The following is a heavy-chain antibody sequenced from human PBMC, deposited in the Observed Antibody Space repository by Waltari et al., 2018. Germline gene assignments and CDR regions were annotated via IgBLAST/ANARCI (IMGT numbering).Heavy chain of an antibody. Sequence: QVQLQQWGAGLLKPSETLSLTCAVYGGSFSGYYWSWIRQPPGKGLEWIGEINHSGSTNYNPSLKSRVTISVDTSKNQFSLKLSSVTAADTAVYYCARVPLYRATQYFQHWGQGTLVTVSS. D-gene: IGHD5-12*01. CDR2: INHSGST. J-gene: IGHJ1*01. CDR1: GGSFSGYY. CDR3: ARVPLYRATQYFQH. V-gene: IGHV4-34*01.